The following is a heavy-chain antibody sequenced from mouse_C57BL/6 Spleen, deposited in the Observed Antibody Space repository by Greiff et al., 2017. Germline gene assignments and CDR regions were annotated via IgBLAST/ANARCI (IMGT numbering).Heavy chain of an antibody. CDR2: IDPENGDT. V-gene: IGHV14-4*01. Sequence: VQLQQSGAELVRPGASVKLSCTASGFNIKDDYMHWVKQRPEQGLEWIGWIDPENGDTEYASKFQGTATITADTSSHTASLQLSSLTSEDTAVYYCTLYDYDAWFAYWGQGTLVTVSA. CDR1: GFNIKDDY. J-gene: IGHJ3*01. D-gene: IGHD2-4*01. CDR3: TLYDYDAWFAY.